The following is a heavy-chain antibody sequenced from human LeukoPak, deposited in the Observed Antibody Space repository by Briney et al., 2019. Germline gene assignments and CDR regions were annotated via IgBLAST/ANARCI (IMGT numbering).Heavy chain of an antibody. CDR2: IYHSGST. D-gene: IGHD6-6*01. CDR1: GGSISSSNW. CDR3: ARVGGSSSRGYYYYYYYYMDV. Sequence: SETLSLTCAVSGGSISSSNWWSWVRQPPGKGLEWIGEIYHSGSTYYNPSLKSRVTISVDRSKNQFSLKLSSVTAADTAVYYCARVGGSSSRGYYYYYYYYMDVWGKGTTVTVSS. J-gene: IGHJ6*03. V-gene: IGHV4-4*02.